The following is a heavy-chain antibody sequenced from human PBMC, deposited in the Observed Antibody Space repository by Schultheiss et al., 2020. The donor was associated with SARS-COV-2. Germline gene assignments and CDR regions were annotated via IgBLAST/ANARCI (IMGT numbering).Heavy chain of an antibody. Sequence: GGSLRLSCAVSGVTFSSYAMSWVRQAPGKGLEWVSGISGSGNSTYSADSVKGRFTISRDNSKNTLYLQMNSLRAEDTAVYYCAKDRPLWDYWGQGTLVTVSS. CDR2: ISGSGNST. J-gene: IGHJ4*02. V-gene: IGHV3-23*01. D-gene: IGHD3-16*01. CDR1: GVTFSSYA. CDR3: AKDRPLWDY.